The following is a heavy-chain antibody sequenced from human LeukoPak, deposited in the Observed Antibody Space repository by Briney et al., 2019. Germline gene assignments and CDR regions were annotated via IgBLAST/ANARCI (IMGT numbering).Heavy chain of an antibody. V-gene: IGHV3-30*04. CDR1: GFTFSSYA. J-gene: IGHJ6*03. D-gene: IGHD6-13*01. CDR2: ISYDGSNK. Sequence: GGSLRLSCAASGFTFSSYAMHWVRQAPGKGLEWVAVISYDGSNKYYADSVKGRFTISRDNSKNTLYLQMNSLRAEDTAVYYCARDQHDSSSWLPSYYYYYYMDVWGKGTTVTVSS. CDR3: ARDQHDSSSWLPSYYYYYYMDV.